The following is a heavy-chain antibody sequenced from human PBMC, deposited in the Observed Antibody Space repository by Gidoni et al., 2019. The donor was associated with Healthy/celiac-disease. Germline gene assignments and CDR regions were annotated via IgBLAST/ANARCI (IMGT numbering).Heavy chain of an antibody. CDR2: ISYDGSNK. CDR1: GFTFSSYA. D-gene: IGHD5-18*01. J-gene: IGHJ4*02. V-gene: IGHV3-30*04. Sequence: QVQLVESGGGVVQPGRSLRLSCAASGFTFSSYAMHWVRQAPGKGLEWVAVISYDGSNKYYADSVKGRFTISRDNSKNTLYLQMNSLRAEDTAVYYCARGGYSYGYLVDYWGQGTLVTVSS. CDR3: ARGGYSYGYLVDY.